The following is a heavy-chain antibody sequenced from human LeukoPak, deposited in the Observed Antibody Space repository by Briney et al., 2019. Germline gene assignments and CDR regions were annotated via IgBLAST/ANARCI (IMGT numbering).Heavy chain of an antibody. D-gene: IGHD4-17*01. CDR1: GGSISRYY. J-gene: IGHJ4*02. CDR2: IYYTGST. V-gene: IGHV4-59*12. Sequence: SETLSLTCTVSGGSISRYYWSWIRQSPGKGLEWIGFIYYTGSTNYNPSLKSRVTISVDTSKNQFSLKLSSVTAADTAVYYCARAGVYGDYHFDYWGQGTLVTVSS. CDR3: ARAGVYGDYHFDY.